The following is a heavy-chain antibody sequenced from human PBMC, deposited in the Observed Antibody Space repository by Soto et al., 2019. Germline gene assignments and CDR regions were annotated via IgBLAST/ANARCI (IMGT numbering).Heavy chain of an antibody. D-gene: IGHD3-10*01. J-gene: IGHJ4*02. CDR3: ARSFGASDYFDS. CDR2: IDPSDFDS. CDR1: GYSFTSYW. Sequence: PGEPLKISCQGSGYSFTSYWISWVRQMPGKGLEWMGRIDPSDFDSDYSPSFQGRVTISIDRSISTAYLQWSSLKASDTAMYYCARSFGASDYFDSWGQGTLVTVSS. V-gene: IGHV5-10-1*01.